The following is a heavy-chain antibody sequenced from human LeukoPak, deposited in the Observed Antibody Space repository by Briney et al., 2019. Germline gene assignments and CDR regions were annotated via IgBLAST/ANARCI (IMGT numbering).Heavy chain of an antibody. CDR2: ISAYNGNT. D-gene: IGHD3-22*01. V-gene: IGHV1-18*01. Sequence: GASVKVSCKASGYTFTSYGISWVRQAPGQGLEWMGWISAYNGNTNYAQKFQGRVTMTRNTSISTAYMKLSSLRSEDTAVYYCARGTYYDSSDAFDIWGQGTMVTVSS. CDR3: ARGTYYDSSDAFDI. J-gene: IGHJ3*02. CDR1: GYTFTSYG.